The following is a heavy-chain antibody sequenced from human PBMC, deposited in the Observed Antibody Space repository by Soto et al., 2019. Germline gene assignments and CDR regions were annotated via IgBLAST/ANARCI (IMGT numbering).Heavy chain of an antibody. CDR1: GFTFNTYT. V-gene: IGHV3-30-3*01. CDR2: ISYDGNNK. D-gene: IGHD2-15*01. J-gene: IGHJ6*02. Sequence: QVQLVESGGGVVQPGRSLRLSCAASGFTFNTYTMHWVRQAPGKGLEWVAIISYDGNNKYYADSAKGRFSVSRDNSKNTLYLQRDSLRGEDTAVFYCAREMVAPTDYYYGMDVWGQGTTVTVSS. CDR3: AREMVAPTDYYYGMDV.